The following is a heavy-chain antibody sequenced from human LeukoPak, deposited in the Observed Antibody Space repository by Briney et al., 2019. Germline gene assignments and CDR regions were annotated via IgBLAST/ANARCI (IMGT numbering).Heavy chain of an antibody. D-gene: IGHD3-9*01. CDR1: GGSISSSSYY. CDR2: IYYSGST. J-gene: IGHJ4*02. V-gene: IGHV4-39*07. Sequence: SETLSLTCTVSGGSISSSSYYWGWIRQPPGKGLEWIGSIYYSGSTYYNPSLKSRVTISVDTSKNQFSLKLSSVTAADTAVYYCARIEPSYYDILTGYYEGALDYWGQGTLVAVSS. CDR3: ARIEPSYYDILTGYYEGALDY.